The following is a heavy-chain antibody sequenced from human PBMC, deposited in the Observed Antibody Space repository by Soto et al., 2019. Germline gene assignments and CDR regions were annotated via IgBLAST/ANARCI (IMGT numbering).Heavy chain of an antibody. J-gene: IGHJ4*02. D-gene: IGHD3-3*01. Sequence: SETLSLTCAVYGGSFSGYYWSWIRQPPGKGLEWIGEINHSGSTNYNPSLKSRVTISVDTSKNQFSLKLSSVTAEDTAVYYCARSESAYWGQGTLVTVSS. CDR1: GGSFSGYY. CDR2: INHSGST. CDR3: ARSESAY. V-gene: IGHV4-34*01.